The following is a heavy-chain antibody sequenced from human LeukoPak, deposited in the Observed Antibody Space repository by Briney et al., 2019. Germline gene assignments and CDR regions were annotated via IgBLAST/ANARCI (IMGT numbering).Heavy chain of an antibody. Sequence: ASVKVSCKTSGGTFSSYAITWVRQTPGQGLEWMGWISAYNGNTNYAQKLQGRVTMTTDTSTSTAYMELRSLRSDDTAVYYCARDPLNDSPLDYWGQGTLVTVSS. CDR3: ARDPLNDSPLDY. V-gene: IGHV1-18*01. D-gene: IGHD2-8*01. CDR1: GGTFSSYA. J-gene: IGHJ4*02. CDR2: ISAYNGNT.